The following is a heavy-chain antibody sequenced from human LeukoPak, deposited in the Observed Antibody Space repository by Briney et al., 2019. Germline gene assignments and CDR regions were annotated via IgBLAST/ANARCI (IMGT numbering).Heavy chain of an antibody. CDR2: ISSSSTNM. J-gene: IGHJ4*02. Sequence: TGGSLRLSCAASGFTFSTYSMNWVRQAPGKGLQWVSYISSSSTNMYYADSVKGRFTISRDNAKNSLYLQMNSLRAEDTAVYYCAREYSSSSGRSFDYWGQGTLDTVSS. D-gene: IGHD6-6*01. CDR3: AREYSSSSGRSFDY. V-gene: IGHV3-48*01. CDR1: GFTFSTYS.